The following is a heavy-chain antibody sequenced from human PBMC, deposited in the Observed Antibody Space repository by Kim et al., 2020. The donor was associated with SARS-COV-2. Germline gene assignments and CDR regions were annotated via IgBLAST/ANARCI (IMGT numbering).Heavy chain of an antibody. D-gene: IGHD3-10*01. J-gene: IGHJ4*02. Sequence: RFTISRDDSKNTLYLQMNSLRAEDTAVYHCAKDGYYYGSGSYQTIYYFDYWGQGTLVTVSS. V-gene: IGHV3-30*02. CDR3: AKDGYYYGSGSYQTIYYFDY.